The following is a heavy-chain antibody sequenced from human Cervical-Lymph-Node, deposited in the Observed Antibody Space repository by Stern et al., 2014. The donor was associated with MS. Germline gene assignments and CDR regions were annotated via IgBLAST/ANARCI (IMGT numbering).Heavy chain of an antibody. V-gene: IGHV3-53*01. CDR1: GCTVSRDY. Sequence: EVQLVESGGGVIQPGGSLRLSCTASGCTVSRDYMTWVCQAPGKGLEWVSIITNVGSTFYTDSVKGRFTISRDDSKNTVYLHMTSLRAEDTAMYYCARDTSSPERSDWWGQGTLVTVSS. CDR3: ARDTSSPERSDW. D-gene: IGHD1-1*01. J-gene: IGHJ4*02. CDR2: ITNVGST.